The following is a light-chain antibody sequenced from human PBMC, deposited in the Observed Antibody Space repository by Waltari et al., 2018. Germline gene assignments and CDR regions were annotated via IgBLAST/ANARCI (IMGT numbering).Light chain of an antibody. Sequence: VILTQSPATLSLSPGERATLSCRASQSVANYLAWYQQKPGQAPRLLIYGASNRPTGIPDRFSGTGSGTDFTLIISSLEPEDFAVYYCQRYSDSPPTSGGGTKVEIK. CDR1: QSVANY. CDR2: GAS. CDR3: QRYSDSPPT. J-gene: IGKJ4*01. V-gene: IGKV3-11*01.